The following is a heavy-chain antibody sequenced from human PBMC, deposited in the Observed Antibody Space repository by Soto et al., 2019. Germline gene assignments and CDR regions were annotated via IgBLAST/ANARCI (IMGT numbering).Heavy chain of an antibody. V-gene: IGHV3-33*01. CDR3: ARGTTVTTLFFDY. D-gene: IGHD4-17*01. Sequence: VQLVESGGGVVQPGRSLRLSCAASGFTFSSYGMHWVRQAPGKGLEWVAVIWYDGSNKYYADSVKGRFTISRDNSKNTLYLQMNSLRAEDTAVYYCARGTTVTTLFFDYWGQGTLVTVSS. J-gene: IGHJ4*02. CDR1: GFTFSSYG. CDR2: IWYDGSNK.